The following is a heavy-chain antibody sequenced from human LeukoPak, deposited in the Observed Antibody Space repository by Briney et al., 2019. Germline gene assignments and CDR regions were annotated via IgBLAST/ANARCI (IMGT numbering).Heavy chain of an antibody. Sequence: GGSLRLSCAASGFTFSSYWMSWVRQAPGKGLEWVSVIYSGGSTYYADSVKGRFTISRDNSKNTLYLQMNSLRAEDTAVYYCARDLYGDYIDYWGQGTLVTVSS. V-gene: IGHV3-53*01. CDR2: IYSGGST. J-gene: IGHJ4*02. D-gene: IGHD4-17*01. CDR3: ARDLYGDYIDY. CDR1: GFTFSSYW.